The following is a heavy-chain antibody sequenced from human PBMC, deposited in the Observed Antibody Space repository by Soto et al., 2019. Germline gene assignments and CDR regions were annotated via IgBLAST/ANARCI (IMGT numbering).Heavy chain of an antibody. D-gene: IGHD4-17*01. J-gene: IGHJ4*02. V-gene: IGHV6-1*01. CDR1: GDSVSSNSDA. CDR2: TYYRSQWNN. CDR3: ARGHLRFGFDS. Sequence: SQTLSLTCAISGDSVSSNSDAWNWIRQSPSRGLEWLGRTYYRSQWNNDYAASVKSRITINPDTPKNQFSLQLSSVIPEDTAVYYCARGHLRFGFDSWGQGTLVTVSS.